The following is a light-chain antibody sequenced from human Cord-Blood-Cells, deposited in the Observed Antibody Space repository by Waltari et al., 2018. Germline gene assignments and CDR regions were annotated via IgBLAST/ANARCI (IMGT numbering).Light chain of an antibody. Sequence: DIVMTQSPDSLAVSLGERATINCKSSQCVLYSSNNKNYLAWYQQKPGQPPKLLIYWASTRESWVPDRFRGSGSETDFTLTSSSLQAEDVAVYYCQQYYSTPWTFGQGTKVEIK. V-gene: IGKV4-1*01. CDR3: QQYYSTPWT. CDR2: WAS. CDR1: QCVLYSSNNKNY. J-gene: IGKJ1*01.